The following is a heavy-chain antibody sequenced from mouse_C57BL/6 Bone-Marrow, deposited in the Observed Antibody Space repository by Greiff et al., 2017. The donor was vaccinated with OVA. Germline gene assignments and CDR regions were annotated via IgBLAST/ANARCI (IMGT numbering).Heavy chain of an antibody. CDR3: ARDERGTYYSIFDC. J-gene: IGHJ2*01. D-gene: IGHD2-5*01. CDR1: GFTFSSYA. V-gene: IGHV5-4*01. CDR2: ISDGGSYT. Sequence: EVKLVESGGGLVKPGGSLKLSCAASGFTFSSYAMSWVRQTPEKRLEWVATISDGGSYTYYPDNVKGRFTISRDNAKNNLYLQMSHLKSEDTAMYYCARDERGTYYSIFDCWGQGTTLTVSS.